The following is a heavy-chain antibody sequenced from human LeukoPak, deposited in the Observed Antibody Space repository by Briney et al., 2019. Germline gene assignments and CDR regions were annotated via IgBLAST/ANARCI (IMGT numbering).Heavy chain of an antibody. D-gene: IGHD3-9*01. J-gene: IGHJ4*02. Sequence: GGSLRLSCAASGFTFSSYAVSWVRQAPGKGLEWVSTISASGVGTFYADSVKGRFTISRDNAKKSLSLQMNSLRAEDTAVYYCARANYDILTGAHYFDYWGQGTLVTVSS. CDR2: ISASGVGT. V-gene: IGHV3-23*01. CDR3: ARANYDILTGAHYFDY. CDR1: GFTFSSYA.